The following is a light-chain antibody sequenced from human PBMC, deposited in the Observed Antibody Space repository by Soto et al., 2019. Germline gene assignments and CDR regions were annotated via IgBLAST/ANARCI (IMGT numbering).Light chain of an antibody. CDR1: SSDVGGYNY. V-gene: IGLV2-14*01. Sequence: QSVLTQPASVSGSPGQSISISCTGTSSDVGGYNYVSWYQQHPGKAPKLMIYEVSYRPSGVSNRFSGSKSGNTASLTISGLQAEAEADYYCSSYTSSSTVVFGGGTKLTVL. CDR2: EVS. J-gene: IGLJ2*01. CDR3: SSYTSSSTVV.